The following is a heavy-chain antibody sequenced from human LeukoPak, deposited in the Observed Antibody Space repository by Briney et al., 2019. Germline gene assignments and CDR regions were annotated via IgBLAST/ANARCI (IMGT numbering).Heavy chain of an antibody. CDR2: IYHSGST. Sequence: PSETLSLTCAVSGYSISSGYYWGWTRQPPGKGLEWIGSIYHSGSTYYNPSLKSRVTISVDTSKNQFSLKLSSVTAADTAVYYCARHTIFGVVIYNWFDPWGQGTLVTVSS. V-gene: IGHV4-38-2*01. CDR1: GYSISSGYY. CDR3: ARHTIFGVVIYNWFDP. D-gene: IGHD3-3*01. J-gene: IGHJ5*02.